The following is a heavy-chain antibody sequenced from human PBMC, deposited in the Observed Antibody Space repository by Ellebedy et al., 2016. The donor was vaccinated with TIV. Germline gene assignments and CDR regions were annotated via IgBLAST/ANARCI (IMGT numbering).Heavy chain of an antibody. CDR3: TGLIAVAGNGS. D-gene: IGHD6-19*01. V-gene: IGHV4-39*07. CDR1: GGSINSRSYY. J-gene: IGHJ5*02. CDR2: GYWSGTT. Sequence: MPSETLSLTCTVSGGSINSRSYYWGWIRQPPGKGLEWIGTGYWSGTTWYNPSLGGRVTISIDTSNNQFSLKLTSATAADTAVYYCTGLIAVAGNGSWGQGALVTVSS.